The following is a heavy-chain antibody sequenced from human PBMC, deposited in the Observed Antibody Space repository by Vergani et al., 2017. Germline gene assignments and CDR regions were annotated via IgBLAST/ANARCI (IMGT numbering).Heavy chain of an antibody. J-gene: IGHJ4*02. CDR2: ISGSGGST. Sequence: EVQLLESGGGLVQPGGSLRLSCAASGFTFSSYAMSWVRQAPGKGLEWVSAISGSGGSTYYADSVKGRFTISRDNAKNTLYLQMNSLRAEDTAVYYCAKEVIVVVVAATPPGYWGQGTLVTVSS. D-gene: IGHD2-15*01. CDR1: GFTFSSYA. CDR3: AKEVIVVVVAATPPGY. V-gene: IGHV3-23*01.